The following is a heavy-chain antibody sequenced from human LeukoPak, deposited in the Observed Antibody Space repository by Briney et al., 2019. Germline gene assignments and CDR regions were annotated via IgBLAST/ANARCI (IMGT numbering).Heavy chain of an antibody. J-gene: IGHJ4*02. V-gene: IGHV4-59*01. CDR2: MYYSGST. Sequence: SSETLSLTCIVSGGSIRNYYWSWIRQPPGKGLEWIGYMYYSGSTNYNPSLKSRVTISVDTSKNQFSLKLSSVTAADTAVYYCARSSGCPYDYWGQGTLVTVSS. CDR1: GGSIRNYY. CDR3: ARSSGCPYDY. D-gene: IGHD3-22*01.